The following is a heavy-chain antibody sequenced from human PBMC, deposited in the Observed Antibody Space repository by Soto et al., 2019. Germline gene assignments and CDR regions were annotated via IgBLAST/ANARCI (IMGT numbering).Heavy chain of an antibody. D-gene: IGHD6-19*01. CDR1: GYSFTNFA. Sequence: GASVNGSCQASGYSFTNFAMHWVRQAPGQRLEWMGWINAGNGNTKYSQKFQDRVTITRDKSASTAYMELSSLRSEDTAVYYCACGGAVAGNINVSYSRQGTLVTFAS. CDR2: INAGNGNT. CDR3: ACGGAVAGNINVSY. J-gene: IGHJ4*01. V-gene: IGHV1-3*01.